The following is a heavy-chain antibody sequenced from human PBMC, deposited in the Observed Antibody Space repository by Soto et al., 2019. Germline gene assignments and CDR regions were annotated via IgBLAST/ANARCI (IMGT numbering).Heavy chain of an antibody. CDR2: ISYDGSNK. CDR3: VKDHGGLDY. V-gene: IGHV3-30*18. J-gene: IGHJ4*02. CDR1: GFTFSSYG. D-gene: IGHD4-17*01. Sequence: GGSLRLSCAASGFTFSSYGMHWVRQAPGKGLEWVAVISYDGSNKYYADSVKGRFTISRDNSKNTLYLQMNSLRAEDTAVYYCVKDHGGLDYCGQGTLVTVSS.